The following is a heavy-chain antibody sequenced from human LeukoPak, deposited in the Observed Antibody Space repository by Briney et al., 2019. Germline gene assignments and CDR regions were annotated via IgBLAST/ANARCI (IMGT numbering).Heavy chain of an antibody. J-gene: IGHJ6*02. CDR2: ITPLFGTA. D-gene: IGHD2-21*02. CDR1: GGTFSKYT. CDR3: ARGRSCGGDCQYGMDV. V-gene: IGHV1-69*01. Sequence: ASVKVSCKASGGTFSKYTISWVRQRPGQGLEWMGGITPLFGTANYAQKFQGRVTITADESASTAYMELSSLRSEDTAVYYCARGRSCGGDCQYGMDVWGQGTTVTVSS.